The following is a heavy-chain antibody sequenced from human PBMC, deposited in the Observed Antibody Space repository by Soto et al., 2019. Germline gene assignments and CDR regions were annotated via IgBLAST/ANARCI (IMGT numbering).Heavy chain of an antibody. CDR2: INHSGST. CDR3: ARDDIVVVVAATHKHYYYYGMDV. D-gene: IGHD2-15*01. Sequence: QVQLQQWGAGLLKPSETLSLTCAVYGGSVSGYYWSWIRQPPGKGLEWIGEINHSGSTNYNPSLTRRVTISVDTSKNQFSLKLSSVTAADTAVYYCARDDIVVVVAATHKHYYYYGMDVWGQGTTVTVSS. J-gene: IGHJ6*02. V-gene: IGHV4-34*01. CDR1: GGSVSGYY.